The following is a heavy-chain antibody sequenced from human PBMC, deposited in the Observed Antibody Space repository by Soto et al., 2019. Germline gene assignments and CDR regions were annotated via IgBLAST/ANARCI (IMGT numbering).Heavy chain of an antibody. J-gene: IGHJ4*02. CDR1: GFTFSSYS. D-gene: IGHD4-17*01. Sequence: EVQLVESGGGLVQPGGSLRLSCAASGFTFSSYSMNWVRQAPGKGLEWVSYISSSSSTIYYADSVKGRFTISRDNAKNSLYLQMKSLRDEDTAVYYCARCTGGPDGDPFDYWGQGTLVTVSS. CDR2: ISSSSSTI. V-gene: IGHV3-48*02. CDR3: ARCTGGPDGDPFDY.